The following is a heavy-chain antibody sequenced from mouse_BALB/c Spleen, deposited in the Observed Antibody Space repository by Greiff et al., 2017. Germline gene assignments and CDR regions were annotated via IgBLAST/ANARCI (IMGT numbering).Heavy chain of an antibody. V-gene: IGHV5-6-4*01. CDR3: ARLGITGFSHFDY. J-gene: IGHJ2*01. D-gene: IGHD2-4*01. CDR1: GFTFSSYT. CDR2: ISSGGSYT. Sequence: EVKLVESGGGLVKPGGSLKLSCAASGFTFSSYTMSWVRQTPEKRLEWVATISSGGSYTYYPDSVKGRFTISRDNAKNTLYLQMSSLKSEDTAMYYCARLGITGFSHFDYWGQGTTLTVSS.